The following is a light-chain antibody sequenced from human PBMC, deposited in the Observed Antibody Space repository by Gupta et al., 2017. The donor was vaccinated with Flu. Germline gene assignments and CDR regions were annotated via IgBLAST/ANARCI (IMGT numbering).Light chain of an antibody. CDR3: RQAKQTPWT. CDR2: KIS. Sequence: TPLSSPVTLGQPASISCRSSHSLVDSPGNTYLSWLQQRPGQPPRLLIYKISNRCSRVPDRFSGSGAGTDFTLQISSGEAEDVGVYYCRQAKQTPWTFGQGTKVEIK. J-gene: IGKJ1*01. V-gene: IGKV2-24*01. CDR1: HSLVDSPGNTY.